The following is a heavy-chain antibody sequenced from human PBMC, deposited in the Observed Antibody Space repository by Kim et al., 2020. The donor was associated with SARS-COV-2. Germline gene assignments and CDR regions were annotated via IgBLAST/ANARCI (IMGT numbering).Heavy chain of an antibody. CDR2: ISYSGST. CDR1: GGSMSSYY. V-gene: IGHV4-59*08. CDR3: ARRGGPNSYYYDLDV. J-gene: IGHJ6*02. Sequence: SETLSLTCSVSGGSMSSYYWSWIRQPPGKGLEWIGQISYSGSTNYNPSLNSRVTMSIDTSKNQFSLKMSSLTAADTAVYYCARRGGPNSYYYDLDVWGQGTTVTVSS.